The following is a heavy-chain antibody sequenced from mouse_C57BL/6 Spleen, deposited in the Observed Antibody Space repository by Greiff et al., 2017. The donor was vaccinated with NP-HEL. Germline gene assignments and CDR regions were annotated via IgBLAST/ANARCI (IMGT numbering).Heavy chain of an antibody. Sequence: QVQLQQSGPELVKPGASVKISCKASGYSFTSYYIHWVKQRPGQGLEWIGWIYPGSGNTKYNEKFKGKATLTADTSSSTAYMQLSSLTSEDSAVYYCARGDFHGSSGYYFDYWGQGTTLTVSS. CDR2: IYPGSGNT. D-gene: IGHD1-1*01. CDR1: GYSFTSYY. V-gene: IGHV1-66*01. CDR3: ARGDFHGSSGYYFDY. J-gene: IGHJ2*01.